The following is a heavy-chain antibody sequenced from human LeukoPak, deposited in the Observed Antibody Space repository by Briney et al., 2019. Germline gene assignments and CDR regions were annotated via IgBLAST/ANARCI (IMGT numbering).Heavy chain of an antibody. Sequence: PSQTLSLTCAVSGGSISSGGYSWSWIRQPPGRGLEWIGYIYQSGITYYNPSLKSRVTISGDWSKNQFSLQLSSVTAADTAMYFCARAHMAGPDYWGQGILVTVSS. CDR1: GGSISSGGYS. D-gene: IGHD5-24*01. CDR2: IYQSGIT. CDR3: ARAHMAGPDY. V-gene: IGHV4-30-2*01. J-gene: IGHJ4*02.